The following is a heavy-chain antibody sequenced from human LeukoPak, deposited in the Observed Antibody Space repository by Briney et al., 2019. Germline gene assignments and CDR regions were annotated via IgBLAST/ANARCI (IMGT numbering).Heavy chain of an antibody. J-gene: IGHJ4*02. CDR2: IYPKSGGT. V-gene: IGHV1-2*02. CDR1: GYTFADFY. Sequence: ASVKVSCKTSGYTFADFYLHWVRQAPGRGLEWMGWIYPKSGGTIYAQKFQGRVTMTRGTFISTTYMDLNKVRSNDTAVYYCARGGGSNFGVITDWGQGTQVTVSS. D-gene: IGHD3-3*01. CDR3: ARGGGSNFGVITD.